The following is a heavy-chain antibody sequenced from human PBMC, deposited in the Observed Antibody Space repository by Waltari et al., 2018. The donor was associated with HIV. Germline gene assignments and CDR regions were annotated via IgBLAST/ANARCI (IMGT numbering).Heavy chain of an antibody. CDR3: ARGVPYYYDSSGYSSLFWFDP. CDR2: IYHSGST. CDR1: GYSISSGYY. Sequence: QVQLQASGPGLVKPSETLSLTCAVSGYSISSGYYWGWIRQPPGKGPEWIGSIYHSGSTYYNPSLKSRVTISVDTSKNQFSLKLSSVTAADTAVYYCARGVPYYYDSSGYSSLFWFDPWGQGTLVTVSS. D-gene: IGHD3-22*01. V-gene: IGHV4-38-2*01. J-gene: IGHJ5*02.